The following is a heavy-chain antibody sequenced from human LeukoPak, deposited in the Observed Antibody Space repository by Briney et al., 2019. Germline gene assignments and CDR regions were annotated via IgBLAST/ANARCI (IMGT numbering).Heavy chain of an antibody. Sequence: GASLRLSCAASGFTFSRYWMSWVRQAPGKGLEWVANIDQDGSGKYYVDSVKGRFTISRDNAKNSLYLQMNSLRAEDTAVYYCARVQTGTTYWFDPWGLGTLVTVSS. V-gene: IGHV3-7*04. CDR3: ARVQTGTTYWFDP. J-gene: IGHJ5*02. CDR2: IDQDGSGK. D-gene: IGHD1-1*01. CDR1: GFTFSRYW.